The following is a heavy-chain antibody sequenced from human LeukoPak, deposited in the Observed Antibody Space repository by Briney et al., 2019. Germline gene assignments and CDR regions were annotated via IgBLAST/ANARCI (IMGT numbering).Heavy chain of an antibody. CDR3: ARGFYGSRFDP. CDR1: GGSISSYY. V-gene: IGHV4-59*01. Sequence: SETLSLTCTASGGSISSYYWSWIRQPPGKGLEWIGYIYYSGSTNYNPSLKSRVTISVDTSKNQFSLKLSSVTAADTAVYYCARGFYGSRFDPWGQGTLVTVSS. D-gene: IGHD3-10*01. J-gene: IGHJ5*02. CDR2: IYYSGST.